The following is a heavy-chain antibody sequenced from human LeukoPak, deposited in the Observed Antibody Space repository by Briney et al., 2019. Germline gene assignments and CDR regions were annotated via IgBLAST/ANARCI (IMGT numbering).Heavy chain of an antibody. CDR2: ISYDGSNK. J-gene: IGHJ4*02. Sequence: SGGSLRLSCAASGFTFSTFTMHWVRQAPGKGLEWVAVISYDGSNKNYADSVKGPFTISTDNSKTTLYLQMNSLTRQDTPLYHCARQDDYSFDYWGQGTLVPVSS. V-gene: IGHV3-30*04. D-gene: IGHD4-11*01. CDR3: ARQDDYSFDY. CDR1: GFTFSTFT.